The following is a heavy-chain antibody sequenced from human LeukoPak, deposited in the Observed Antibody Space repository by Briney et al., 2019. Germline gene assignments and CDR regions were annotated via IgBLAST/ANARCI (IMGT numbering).Heavy chain of an antibody. Sequence: ASVKVSCKASVYTFTSYDINWVRQATGQGLEWMGWMNPNSGNTGYAQKFQGRVTITRNTSISTAYMELSSLRSEDTAVYYCARTNYDFWSNHYYYYMDVWGKGTTVTVSS. CDR1: VYTFTSYD. V-gene: IGHV1-8*03. D-gene: IGHD3-3*01. J-gene: IGHJ6*03. CDR3: ARTNYDFWSNHYYYYMDV. CDR2: MNPNSGNT.